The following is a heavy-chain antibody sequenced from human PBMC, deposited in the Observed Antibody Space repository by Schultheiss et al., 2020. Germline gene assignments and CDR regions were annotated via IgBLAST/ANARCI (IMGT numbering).Heavy chain of an antibody. CDR3: ARDAATTGTSDGMDV. CDR1: GGSFSGYY. J-gene: IGHJ6*02. CDR2: IYHSGST. D-gene: IGHD1-1*01. Sequence: SETLSLTCAVYGGSFSGYYWSWIRQPPGKGLEWIGSIYHSGSTYYNPSLKSRVTISVDTSKNQFSLKLSSGTAADTAVYYCARDAATTGTSDGMDVWGQGTTVTVSS. V-gene: IGHV4-34*01.